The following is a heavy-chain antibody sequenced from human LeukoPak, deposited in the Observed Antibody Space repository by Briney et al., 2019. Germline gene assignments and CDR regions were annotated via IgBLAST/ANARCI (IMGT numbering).Heavy chain of an antibody. CDR3: AGSLHYYDTSGPDY. CDR2: IYSAGST. D-gene: IGHD3-22*01. V-gene: IGHV3-53*01. CDR1: GFTVSSNY. J-gene: IGHJ4*02. Sequence: GGSLRLSCAASGFTVSSNYMSWVRQAPGKGLEWVSIIYSAGSTYYADSVKGRFTISRDNSKNTLYLQMNSLRAEDTAVYYCAGSLHYYDTSGPDYWGQGTLVTVSS.